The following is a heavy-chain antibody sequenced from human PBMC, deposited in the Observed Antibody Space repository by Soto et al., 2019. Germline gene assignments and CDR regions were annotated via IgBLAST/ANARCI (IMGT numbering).Heavy chain of an antibody. CDR3: ARGVDAGVDV. V-gene: IGHV1-8*01. Sequence: ASVKVSFKASGYTFTTYDINWVRQATGQGLEWLGWMSPNSGATGYAQKFQGRVTMTRDTSMTTAYMELSNLRSEDTAMYYCARGVDAGVDVWGQGTTVTVSS. CDR1: GYTFTTYD. D-gene: IGHD1-1*01. J-gene: IGHJ6*02. CDR2: MSPNSGAT.